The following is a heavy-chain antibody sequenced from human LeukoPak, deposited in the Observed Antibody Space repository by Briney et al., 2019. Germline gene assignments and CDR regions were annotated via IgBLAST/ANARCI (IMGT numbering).Heavy chain of an antibody. Sequence: GGSLRLSCAASGFTFSSYAMHWVRQAPGKGLEWVAVISYDGSNKYYADSVKGRFTISRDNSKNTLCLQMNSLRAEDTAVYYCAREEMAFDYWGQGTLVTVSS. CDR2: ISYDGSNK. V-gene: IGHV3-30-3*01. J-gene: IGHJ4*02. CDR3: AREEMAFDY. D-gene: IGHD5-24*01. CDR1: GFTFSSYA.